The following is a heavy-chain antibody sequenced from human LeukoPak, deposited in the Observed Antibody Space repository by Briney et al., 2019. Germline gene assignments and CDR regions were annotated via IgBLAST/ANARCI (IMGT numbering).Heavy chain of an antibody. CDR1: GFTFSSYS. V-gene: IGHV3-48*01. J-gene: IGHJ4*02. CDR3: ARRTVYCSSTSCSN. Sequence: RGSLRLSCAASGFTFSSYSMNWVRQAPGKGLEGVSYISSSSSTIYYADSVKGRFTISRDNDTNSLYLQMNSLTAEDTAVYYCARRTVYCSSTSCSNWGQGTLVTVSS. CDR2: ISSSSSTI. D-gene: IGHD2-2*01.